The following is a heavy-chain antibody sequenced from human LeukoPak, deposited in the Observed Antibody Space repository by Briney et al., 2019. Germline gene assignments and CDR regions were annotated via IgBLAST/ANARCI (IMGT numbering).Heavy chain of an antibody. CDR3: ARDHGGPTGTGGLIDY. D-gene: IGHD1-1*01. CDR1: GGSISSSSYY. CDR2: IYYSGST. Sequence: PSETLSLTCTVSGGSISSSSYYWGWIRQPPGKGLEWIGSIYYSGSTYYNPSLKSRVTISVDTSKNQFSLKLRSVTAADTAVYYCARDHGGPTGTGGLIDYWGQGTLVTVSS. J-gene: IGHJ4*02. V-gene: IGHV4-39*07.